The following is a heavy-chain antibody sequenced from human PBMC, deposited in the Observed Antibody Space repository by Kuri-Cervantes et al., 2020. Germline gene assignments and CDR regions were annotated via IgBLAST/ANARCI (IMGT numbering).Heavy chain of an antibody. CDR1: GGSISSGGYS. D-gene: IGHD3-10*01. V-gene: IGHV4-30-2*01. CDR2: IYHSGST. J-gene: IGHJ4*02. CDR3: ARVVGSGSYYPLY. Sequence: LRLSCAVSGGSISSGGYSWSWIRQPPGKGLEWIGYIYHSGSTYYNPSPKSRVTISVDTSKNQFSLKLTSVTTADTAVYYCARVVGSGSYYPLYWGQGTLVTVSS.